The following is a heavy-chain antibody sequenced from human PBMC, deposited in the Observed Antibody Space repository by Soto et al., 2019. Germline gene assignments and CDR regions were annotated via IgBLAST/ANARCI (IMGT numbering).Heavy chain of an antibody. J-gene: IGHJ4*02. D-gene: IGHD2-8*01. CDR2: ISSSSSTI. Sequence: GGTLRLSCSASGFTFSSYSMNWVRKAGGKGLEWVSYISSSSSTIYYADSVKGRFTISRDNSKNTVYLQMTDLRADDTAIYYCAKDAVYNDGLWLMDHWGQGNQVTVSS. CDR1: GFTFSSYS. V-gene: IGHV3-48*01. CDR3: AKDAVYNDGLWLMDH.